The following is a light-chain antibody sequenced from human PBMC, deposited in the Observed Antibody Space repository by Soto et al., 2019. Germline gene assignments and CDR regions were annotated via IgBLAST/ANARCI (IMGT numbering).Light chain of an antibody. CDR1: ESVGSN. V-gene: IGKV3-15*01. J-gene: IGKJ2*01. CDR2: GAS. CDR3: QQYYKWPPET. Sequence: EIVITQSPATLSVSPGERATLSCRASESVGSNLAWYQQKPGQAPRLIIHGASKRATGIPARFSGSGSGTESTLTISSLQSEDFAVYYCQQYYKWPPETFGQGTKVDIK.